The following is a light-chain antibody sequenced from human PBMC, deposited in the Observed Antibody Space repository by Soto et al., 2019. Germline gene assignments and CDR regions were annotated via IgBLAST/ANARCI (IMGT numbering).Light chain of an antibody. V-gene: IGKV3-15*01. Sequence: EIVMTQSPATLSVPPGERATLSCRASQSVSSNLAWYQQKPGQAPRLLIYGASTRATGIPARFSGSGSGTEFTLTISSLQSEDFAVYYCKQYKEWPPFTFGQGTRLEIK. J-gene: IGKJ5*01. CDR1: QSVSSN. CDR2: GAS. CDR3: KQYKEWPPFT.